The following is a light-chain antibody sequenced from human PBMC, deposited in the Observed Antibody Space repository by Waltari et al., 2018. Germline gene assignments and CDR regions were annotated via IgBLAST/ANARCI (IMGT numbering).Light chain of an antibody. CDR1: NIGSKN. J-gene: IGLJ1*01. V-gene: IGLV3-9*01. CDR3: QVWDSSTYV. Sequence: SYDLTQPVSVSVALGQTARVTCGGNNIGSKNVHWYQQRPGQAPVLVIYRDAIRPAGIPERVSGSNSGNTATLTSNRAQAGDEADYYCQVWDSSTYVFGTGTKVTVL. CDR2: RDA.